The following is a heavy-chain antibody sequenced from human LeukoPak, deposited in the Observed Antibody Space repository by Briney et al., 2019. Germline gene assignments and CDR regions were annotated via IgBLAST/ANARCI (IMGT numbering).Heavy chain of an antibody. CDR1: GFIFTYYN. V-gene: IGHV3-21*06. J-gene: IGHJ4*02. CDR2: ISSGSDYI. CDR3: ARLDESEGDY. Sequence: GGSLRLSCSASGFIFTYYNMSWVRQAPGKGLEWVSSISSGSDYIDYADSVRGRFTISRDNAESSLYLQMSSLSAEDTAVYYCARLDESEGDYWGQGTLVTVSS.